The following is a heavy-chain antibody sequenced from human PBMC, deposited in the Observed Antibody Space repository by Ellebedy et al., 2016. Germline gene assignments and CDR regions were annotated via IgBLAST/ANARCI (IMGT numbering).Heavy chain of an antibody. CDR3: AREGGVGATYPDY. CDR1: GFTFSSYS. CDR2: ISSSSSYI. J-gene: IGHJ4*02. V-gene: IGHV3-21*01. D-gene: IGHD1-26*01. Sequence: GESLKISCAASGFTFSSYSMNWVRQAPGKGLEWVSSISSSSSYIYYADSVKGRFTISRDNAKNSLYLQMNSLRAEDTAVYYCAREGGVGATYPDYWGQGTLVTVSS.